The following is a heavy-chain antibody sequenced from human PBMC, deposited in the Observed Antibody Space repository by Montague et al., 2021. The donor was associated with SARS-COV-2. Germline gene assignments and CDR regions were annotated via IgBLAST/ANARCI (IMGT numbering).Heavy chain of an antibody. D-gene: IGHD3-10*02. CDR3: AKDDPMLKDAFDI. J-gene: IGHJ3*02. Sequence: SRRLSLSASGFTFSSYGMHWVRQAPGKGLEWVAVISYDGSNKYYADSVKGRFTISRDNSKNTLYLQMNSLRAEDTAVYYCAKDDPMLKDAFDIWGQGTMVTVSS. CDR2: ISYDGSNK. V-gene: IGHV3-30*18. CDR1: GFTFSSYG.